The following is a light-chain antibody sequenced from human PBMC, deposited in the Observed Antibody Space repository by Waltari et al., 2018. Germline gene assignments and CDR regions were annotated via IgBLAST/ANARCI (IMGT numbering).Light chain of an antibody. Sequence: DIVMTQSPDSLAGSLGERATITCKSSQSVLYSSSNKNYLAWYQQKPGQPPKLLIYWASTREYGVPDRFRGSGSGTDFTLTISSLQAEDVAVYYCQQYLSTPFTFGPGTKVDIK. CDR2: WAS. CDR3: QQYLSTPFT. V-gene: IGKV4-1*01. CDR1: QSVLYSSSNKNY. J-gene: IGKJ3*01.